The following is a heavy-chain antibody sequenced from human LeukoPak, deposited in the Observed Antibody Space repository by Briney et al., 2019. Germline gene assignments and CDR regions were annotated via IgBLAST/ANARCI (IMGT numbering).Heavy chain of an antibody. J-gene: IGHJ4*02. Sequence: GGSLRLSCAASGFTFSSYGMSWVRQAPGKGLEWVANIKQDGSEKYYVDSVRGRFTISRDNAKNSLYLQMNSLRAEDTAVYYCARETPCSQYSSSGWYECFDYWGQGTLVTVSS. CDR1: GFTFSSYG. V-gene: IGHV3-7*01. CDR3: ARETPCSQYSSSGWYECFDY. D-gene: IGHD6-19*01. CDR2: IKQDGSEK.